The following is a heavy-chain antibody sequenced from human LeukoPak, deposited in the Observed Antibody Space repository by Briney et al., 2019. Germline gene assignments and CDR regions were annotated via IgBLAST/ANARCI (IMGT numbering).Heavy chain of an antibody. CDR1: GYTFTSYY. Sequence: ASVKVSCKASGYTFTSYYMHWVRQARGQGLEWMGIINPSGGSTSYAQKFQGRVTMTRDTSTSTVYMELSSLRSEDTAVYYCARTEVGGDWFDPWGQGTLVTVSS. V-gene: IGHV1-46*01. CDR2: INPSGGST. J-gene: IGHJ5*02. CDR3: ARTEVGGDWFDP. D-gene: IGHD3-10*01.